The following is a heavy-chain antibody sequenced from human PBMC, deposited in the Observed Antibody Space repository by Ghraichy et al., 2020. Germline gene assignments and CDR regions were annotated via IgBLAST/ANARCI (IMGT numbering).Heavy chain of an antibody. D-gene: IGHD3-22*01. CDR3: ARGPRSDYYYIIDY. V-gene: IGHV3-53*01. Sequence: GGSLRLSCAASGLTVTSNYMSWVRQAPGKGLEWVSTVNAAGSTYYATSVKGRFTISRDWSKKTLYLQMNSLRAEDTAIYYCARGPRSDYYYIIDYWGQGTLVTVSS. CDR2: VNAAGST. J-gene: IGHJ4*02. CDR1: GLTVTSNY.